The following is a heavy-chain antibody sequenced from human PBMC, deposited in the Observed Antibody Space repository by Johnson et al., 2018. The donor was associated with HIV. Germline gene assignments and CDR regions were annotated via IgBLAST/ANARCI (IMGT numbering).Heavy chain of an antibody. D-gene: IGHD5-18*01. CDR1: GFTFSNAW. Sequence: VQLVESGGGVVQPGGSLRLSCAASGFTFSNAWMSWVRQAPGKGLEWVGRIKSKTDGGTTYYADSVKGRFTISRDNSKNTLYLQMNSLRAEATAVYYCARDTAMVHDAFDIWGQGTMVTVSS. J-gene: IGHJ3*02. CDR2: IKSKTDGGTT. V-gene: IGHV3-15*01. CDR3: ARDTAMVHDAFDI.